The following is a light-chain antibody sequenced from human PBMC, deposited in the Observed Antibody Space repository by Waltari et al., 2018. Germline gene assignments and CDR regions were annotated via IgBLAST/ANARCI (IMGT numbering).Light chain of an antibody. J-gene: IGLJ2*01. CDR3: QSYDSSLSVVV. CDR2: GNS. CDR1: SSNIGATYG. V-gene: IGLV1-40*01. Sequence: QSILTQPPSVSGAPGQRVTIPCPGSSSNIGATYGVHWYQQLPGTAPKLLIYGNSNRPSGVPDRFSGSKSGTSASLAITGLQAEDEADYYCQSYDSSLSVVVFGGGTKLTVL.